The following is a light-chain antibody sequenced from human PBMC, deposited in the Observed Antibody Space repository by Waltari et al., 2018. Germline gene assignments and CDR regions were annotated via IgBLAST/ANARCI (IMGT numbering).Light chain of an antibody. CDR2: AFS. Sequence: QSVLTQPPSVSGAPGHSVTISCTGSRSNIGAGYDVHWYQQLPGAAPKLLIYAFSNRPSGVPDRFYGSKFGTSASLAINGLQAEDEAIYYCQSYDSSLSAVFGGGTKVTVL. CDR3: QSYDSSLSAV. CDR1: RSNIGAGYD. J-gene: IGLJ3*02. V-gene: IGLV1-40*01.